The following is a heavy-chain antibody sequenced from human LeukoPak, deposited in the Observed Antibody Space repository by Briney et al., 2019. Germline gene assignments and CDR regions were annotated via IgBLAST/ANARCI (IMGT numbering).Heavy chain of an antibody. V-gene: IGHV4-34*01. CDR1: GGSFSGYY. CDR2: INHSGST. J-gene: IGHJ4*02. Sequence: SETLSLTCAVYGGSFSGYYWSWIRKPPGKGLEWIGEINHSGSTNYNPSLKSRVTISVDTSKNQFSVKLSSVTAADTAVYYCARLGGYYAIDYWGQGTLVSVSS. D-gene: IGHD2-2*01. CDR3: ARLGGYYAIDY.